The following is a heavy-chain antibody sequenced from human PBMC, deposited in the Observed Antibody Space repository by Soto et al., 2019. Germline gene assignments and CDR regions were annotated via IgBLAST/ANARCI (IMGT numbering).Heavy chain of an antibody. CDR1: GFTVSSNH. CDR3: AGAGEQHGS. D-gene: IGHD3-16*01. J-gene: IGHJ5*02. Sequence: EVQLVESGGGLVQPGGSLRLSCAASGFTVSSNHMSWVRQAPGKGLEWVSLIYSGGSTYYADSVKVRYPFARDNPKNTLYLKMNRRRAKDTAVYYCAGAGEQHGSWGQGTLVTVCS. V-gene: IGHV3-66*01. CDR2: IYSGGST.